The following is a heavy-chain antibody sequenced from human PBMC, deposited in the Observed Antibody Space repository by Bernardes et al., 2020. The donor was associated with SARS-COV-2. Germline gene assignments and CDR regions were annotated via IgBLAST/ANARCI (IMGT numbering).Heavy chain of an antibody. CDR3: ARVKQLSSDDYYYYGMEV. Sequence: SETLSLTCTVSGGSISSGGYYWSWIRQHPGKGLEWIGYIYYSGSTYYNPSLKSRVTISVDTSKNQFSLKLSSVTAADTAVYYCARVKQLSSDDYYYYGMEVWGQGTTVTVS. J-gene: IGHJ6*02. CDR2: IYYSGST. CDR1: GGSISSGGYY. V-gene: IGHV4-31*03. D-gene: IGHD6-13*01.